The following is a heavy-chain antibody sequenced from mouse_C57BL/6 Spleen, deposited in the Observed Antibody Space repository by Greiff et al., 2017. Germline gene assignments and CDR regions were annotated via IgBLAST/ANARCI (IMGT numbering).Heavy chain of an antibody. CDR1: GYTFTSYT. D-gene: IGHD4-1*01. CDR3: ARAGTMEGHYYAMDY. J-gene: IGHJ4*01. Sequence: PGASVKMSCKASGYTFTSYTMHWVKQRPGQGLEWIGYINPSSGYTKYNQKFKDKATLSADKSSSTAYMQLSSLTSEDSAVYYCARAGTMEGHYYAMDYWGQGTSVTVSS. CDR2: INPSSGYT. V-gene: IGHV1-4*01.